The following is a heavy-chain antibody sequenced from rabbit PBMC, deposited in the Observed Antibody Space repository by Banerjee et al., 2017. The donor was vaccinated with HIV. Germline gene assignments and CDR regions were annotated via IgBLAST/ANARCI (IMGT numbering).Heavy chain of an antibody. D-gene: IGHD4-1*01. J-gene: IGHJ4*01. CDR1: GFSFSSSYH. CDR3: ARDLAGAIGWNFNL. Sequence: QSLEESGGDLVKPGASLTLTCTASGFSFSSSYHMCWVRQAPGKGLEWIACIYSSNGDKWYASWVNGRFTISRSTSLNTVDLKMTSLTVADTATYFCARDLAGAIGWNFNLWGPGTLVTVS. V-gene: IGHV1S43*01. CDR2: IYSSNGDK.